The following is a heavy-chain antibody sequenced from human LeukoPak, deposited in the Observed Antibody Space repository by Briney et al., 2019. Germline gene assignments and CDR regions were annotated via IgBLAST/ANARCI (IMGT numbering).Heavy chain of an antibody. CDR3: AKRGAEVGTTIAPGDY. V-gene: IGHV3-23*01. Sequence: GGSLRLSCAASGFTFSNYAMSWVRQAPGKGLEWVSAIGGSGGSTYYADSVKGRFTISRDSSKNTLYLQMNSLRAEDTAVYYCAKRGAEVGTTIAPGDYWGQGSLVTVSS. J-gene: IGHJ4*02. CDR1: GFTFSNYA. CDR2: IGGSGGST. D-gene: IGHD1-26*01.